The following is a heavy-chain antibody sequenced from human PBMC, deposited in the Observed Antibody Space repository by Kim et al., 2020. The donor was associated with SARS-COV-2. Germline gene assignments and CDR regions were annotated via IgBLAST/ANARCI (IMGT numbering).Heavy chain of an antibody. V-gene: IGHV3-30*18. CDR2: ISYDGSNK. J-gene: IGHJ4*02. CDR3: AKVRTVAAAPPHY. CDR1: GFTFSSYG. Sequence: GGSLRLSCAASGFTFSSYGMHWVRQAPGKGLEWVAVISYDGSNKYYADSVKGRFTISRDNSKNTLYLQMNSLRAEDTAVYYCAKVRTVAAAPPHYWGQGTLVTVSS. D-gene: IGHD6-13*01.